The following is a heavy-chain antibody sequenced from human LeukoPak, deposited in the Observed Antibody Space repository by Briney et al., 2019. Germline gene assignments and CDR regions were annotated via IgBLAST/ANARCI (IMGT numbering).Heavy chain of an antibody. D-gene: IGHD1-26*01. CDR2: ISYDGSNK. J-gene: IGHJ4*02. V-gene: IGHV3-30*18. CDR1: GFTFSSYG. Sequence: GGSLRPSCAASGFTFSSYGIHWVRQAPGKGLEWLAVISYDGSNKYYADSVKGRFTISRDNPKNTLYLEMNSLRAEDTAVYYCAKRGGSYFDYWGQGTLVTVSS. CDR3: AKRGGSYFDY.